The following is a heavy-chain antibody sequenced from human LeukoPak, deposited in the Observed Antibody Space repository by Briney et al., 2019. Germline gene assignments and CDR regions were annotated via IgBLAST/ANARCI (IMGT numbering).Heavy chain of an antibody. CDR3: ARSGLRHYYYYMDV. CDR1: GGSISSYY. J-gene: IGHJ6*03. Sequence: SETLSLTCTVSGGSISSYYWSWIRQPPGKGLEWIGYIYYSGSTNYNPSLKSRVTISVDTSKNQFSLKLSSVTAADTAVYYCARSGLRHYYYYMDVWGKGTTVTVSS. D-gene: IGHD5-18*01. V-gene: IGHV4-59*01. CDR2: IYYSGST.